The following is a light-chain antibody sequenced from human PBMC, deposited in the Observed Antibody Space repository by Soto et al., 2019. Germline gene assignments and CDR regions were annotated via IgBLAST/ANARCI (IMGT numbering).Light chain of an antibody. V-gene: IGLV2-14*01. Sequence: QSALTQPASVSGSPGQSITISCTGTSSDIGLYNYVSWYQQYPGKAPKLIIFEVSSRPSGVPDRFSGSKSGTSASLAITGLQAEDEADYYCQSYDSSLSGSRVFGGGTKLTVL. J-gene: IGLJ2*01. CDR1: SSDIGLYNY. CDR2: EVS. CDR3: QSYDSSLSGSRV.